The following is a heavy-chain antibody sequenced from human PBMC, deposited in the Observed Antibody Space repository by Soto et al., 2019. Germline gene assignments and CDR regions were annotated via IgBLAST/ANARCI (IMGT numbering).Heavy chain of an antibody. V-gene: IGHV1-3*05. D-gene: IGHD2-2*03. J-gene: IGHJ4*02. Sequence: QVQLVQSGAEEKKPGASVKVSCTTSGYTFSSYAIHWVRQAPGQGLEWMGWINPGNANTKNSQKFQVRVTITSDTSAGTAYMELSSLTSEDTAVYYCARVDGAYWSQGTLVTVSS. CDR3: ARVDGAY. CDR2: INPGNANT. CDR1: GYTFSSYA.